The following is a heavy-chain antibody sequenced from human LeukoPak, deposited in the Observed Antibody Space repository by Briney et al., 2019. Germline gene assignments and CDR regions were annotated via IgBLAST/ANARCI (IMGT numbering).Heavy chain of an antibody. J-gene: IGHJ6*03. D-gene: IGHD3-22*01. Sequence: GGSLRLSCAASGFTFSSYSMNWVRQAPGKGLEWVSSISSSSSYIYYADSVKGRFTISRDNAKNSPYLQMNSLRAEDTAVYYCARADSSGYYLTYYYYYMDVWGKGTTVTVSS. CDR3: ARADSSGYYLTYYYYYMDV. V-gene: IGHV3-21*01. CDR1: GFTFSSYS. CDR2: ISSSSSYI.